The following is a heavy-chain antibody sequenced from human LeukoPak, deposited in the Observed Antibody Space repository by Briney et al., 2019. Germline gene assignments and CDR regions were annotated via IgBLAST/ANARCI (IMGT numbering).Heavy chain of an antibody. CDR1: GGSITGYY. CDR2: IYYSGST. Sequence: SETLSLTCTVSGGSITGYYWSWIRQPPGKGLEWIGYIYYSGSTNYNPSLKSRVTISVDTSKNQFSLKLSSVTAADTAVYYCVRRASRYSSSYYDYWGQGTLVTVSS. CDR3: VRRASRYSSSYYDY. J-gene: IGHJ4*02. V-gene: IGHV4-59*08. D-gene: IGHD6-13*01.